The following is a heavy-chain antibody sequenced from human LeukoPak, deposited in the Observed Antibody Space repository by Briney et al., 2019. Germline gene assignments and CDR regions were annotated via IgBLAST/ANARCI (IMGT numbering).Heavy chain of an antibody. CDR1: GGPFSGYY. V-gene: IGHV4-34*01. J-gene: IGHJ4*02. Sequence: SEPLSLTCGVYGGPFSGYYWSWIRQPPGKGLEWIGEINHSGSTNYYPSLKSRVTISVDTSKNQFSLKLSSVTAADTAVYYCARRGRGYSYGSEDYWGRGTLVTVSS. CDR2: INHSGST. D-gene: IGHD5-18*01. CDR3: ARRGRGYSYGSEDY.